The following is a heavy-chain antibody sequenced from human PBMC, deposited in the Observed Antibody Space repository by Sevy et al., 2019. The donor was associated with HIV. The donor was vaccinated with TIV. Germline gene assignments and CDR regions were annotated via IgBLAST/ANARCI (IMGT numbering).Heavy chain of an antibody. D-gene: IGHD6-13*01. J-gene: IGHJ4*02. CDR2: ISSSSRYT. CDR3: ARNDAVAGPDYCDS. CDR1: GFTFSNYY. Sequence: GGSLRLSCAASGFTFSNYYMSWSRQAPGKGLEWVSYISSSSRYTNYADSVKGRFTISRDNAKNSLYLQMNSLRAEDTAVYYCARNDAVAGPDYCDSWGQGTLVTVSS. V-gene: IGHV3-11*06.